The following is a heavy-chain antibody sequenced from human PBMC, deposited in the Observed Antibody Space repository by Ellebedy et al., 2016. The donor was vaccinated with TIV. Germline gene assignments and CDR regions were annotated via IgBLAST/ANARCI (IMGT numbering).Heavy chain of an antibody. CDR3: VRGALYKFDP. V-gene: IGHV4-59*11. D-gene: IGHD1-14*01. CDR1: NGSLSGHY. CDR2: IFYTGDT. J-gene: IGHJ5*02. Sequence: MPSETLSLTCTVSNGSLSGHYWSWIRQPPGKGLEWAGYIFYTGDTIYNPSFNSRVSMSVDTPKNQFSLTLRSVTAADTATYYCVRGALYKFDPWGQGTQVTVSS.